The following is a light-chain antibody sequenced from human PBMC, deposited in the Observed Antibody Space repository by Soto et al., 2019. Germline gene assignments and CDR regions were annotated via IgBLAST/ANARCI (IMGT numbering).Light chain of an antibody. J-gene: IGKJ2*01. Sequence: EIVLTQSPATLSLSPGERATLSCRASQSVRNQLAWYQQKPGQAPRLLIYDASSRAIGIPARFSGSGSGTDFTLTINSLEPEDFATYYCQQYNSYPYTFGQGTKLEIK. CDR1: QSVRNQ. V-gene: IGKV3-11*01. CDR2: DAS. CDR3: QQYNSYPYT.